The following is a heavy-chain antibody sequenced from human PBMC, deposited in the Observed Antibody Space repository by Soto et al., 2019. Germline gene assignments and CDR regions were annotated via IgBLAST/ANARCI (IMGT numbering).Heavy chain of an antibody. V-gene: IGHV2-70*11. D-gene: IGHD6-13*01. CDR2: IDWDDDK. J-gene: IGHJ6*02. CDR3: ARIPFYSSSWYSTYYYGMDV. Sequence: SGPTLVNPTQTLTLTCTFSGFSLSTSGMCVSWIRQPPWKALEWLARIDWDDDKYYSTSLKTRLTISKDTSKNQVVLTMTNMDPVDTATYYCARIPFYSSSWYSTYYYGMDVWGQGTTVTVSS. CDR1: GFSLSTSGMC.